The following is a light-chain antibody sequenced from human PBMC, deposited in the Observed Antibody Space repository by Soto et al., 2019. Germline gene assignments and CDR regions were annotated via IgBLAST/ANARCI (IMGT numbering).Light chain of an antibody. V-gene: IGLV1-51*01. Sequence: QSVMTQPPSVSAAPGQKVTISCSGSSSNIGGNSVSWYQQLPGTAPKLLIYDDNKRPSGIPDRFSGSKSGTSATLGITGFQTWDEAAYYCGSWDSSLSAYVFGTGTKLTVL. J-gene: IGLJ1*01. CDR1: SSNIGGNS. CDR3: GSWDSSLSAYV. CDR2: DDN.